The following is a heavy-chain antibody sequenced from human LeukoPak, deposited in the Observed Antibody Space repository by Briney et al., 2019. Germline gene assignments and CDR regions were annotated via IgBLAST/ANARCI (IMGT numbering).Heavy chain of an antibody. Sequence: SETLSLTCAVYGGSFRGYYWSWIRQSPGKGLEWIGEINHSGSTNYNPSLKSRVTISVDTSKNQFSLKMRSVTAADTAVYYCARDSRRDGYNLDYWGRGTLVTVSS. V-gene: IGHV4-34*01. CDR3: ARDSRRDGYNLDY. CDR2: INHSGST. CDR1: GGSFRGYY. D-gene: IGHD5-24*01. J-gene: IGHJ4*02.